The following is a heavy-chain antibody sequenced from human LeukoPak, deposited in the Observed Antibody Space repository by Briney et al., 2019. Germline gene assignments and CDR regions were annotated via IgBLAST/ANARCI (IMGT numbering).Heavy chain of an antibody. J-gene: IGHJ4*02. CDR3: ARMSRDGYRVLDY. CDR1: GGSISSGSYY. D-gene: IGHD5-24*01. CDR2: INQSGST. V-gene: IGHV4-39*07. Sequence: SETLSLTCTVSGGSISSGSYYWSWIRQPPGKGLEWIGEINQSGSTNYNPSLKSRVTISVDTSKNQFSLKLSSVTAADTAVYYCARMSRDGYRVLDYWGQGTLVTVSS.